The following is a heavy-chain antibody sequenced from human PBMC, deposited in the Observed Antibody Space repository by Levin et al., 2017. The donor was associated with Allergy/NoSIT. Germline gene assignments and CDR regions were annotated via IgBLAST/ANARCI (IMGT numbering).Heavy chain of an antibody. CDR1: GFTFSSYA. V-gene: IGHV3-30-3*01. CDR2: ISYDGTNK. D-gene: IGHD3-10*01. CDR3: ARGGLGGYHSGSYYKYFDY. Sequence: GESLKISCAASGFTFSSYAMHWVRQAPGKGLEWVAVISYDGTNKYYADSVKGRFTISRDDSKNTLYLQMNSLRAEDTAVYYCARGGLGGYHSGSYYKYFDYWGQGTLVTVSS. J-gene: IGHJ4*02.